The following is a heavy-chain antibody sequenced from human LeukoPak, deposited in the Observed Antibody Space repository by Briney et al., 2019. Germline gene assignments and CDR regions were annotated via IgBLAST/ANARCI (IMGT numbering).Heavy chain of an antibody. V-gene: IGHV1-18*01. D-gene: IGHD3-10*01. J-gene: IGHJ4*02. CDR1: GYTFTSYG. CDR2: ISAYNGNT. Sequence: ASVKVSCKASGYTFTSYGISWVRQAPGQGLEWMGWISAYNGNTNYAQKLQGRVTMTTDTSTSTAYMELRSLRSDDTAVYYCATWVYGSGSYYSSVDYWGQGTLVTVSS. CDR3: ATWVYGSGSYYSSVDY.